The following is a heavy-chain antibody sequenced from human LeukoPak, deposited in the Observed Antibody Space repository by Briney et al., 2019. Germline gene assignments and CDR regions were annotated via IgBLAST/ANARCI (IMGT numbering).Heavy chain of an antibody. D-gene: IGHD3-10*01. V-gene: IGHV1-2*02. J-gene: IGHJ4*02. Sequence: ASVKVSCKSSGYTLTGYYMLWVRQAPGQGLEWIGWINPDSVGPNYAQQFQGRVTMPRDPSSSTAYMELSRLRSDDTAVYYCARAALFSPFSFDYWGQGTLVTVSS. CDR1: GYTLTGYY. CDR3: ARAALFSPFSFDY. CDR2: INPDSVGP.